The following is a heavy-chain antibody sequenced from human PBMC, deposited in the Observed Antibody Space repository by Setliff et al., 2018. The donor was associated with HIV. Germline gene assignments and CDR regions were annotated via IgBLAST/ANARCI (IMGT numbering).Heavy chain of an antibody. D-gene: IGHD2-2*02. CDR3: ARYTSKVDWFDP. J-gene: IGHJ5*02. CDR1: GDSITNDDYY. CDR2: IHYNGRT. V-gene: IGHV4-39*01. Sequence: PSETLSLTCTVSGDSITNDDYYWGWIRQPPGKGLEWIAIIHYNGRTYYDPSLKSRVTIFVDTSKTQFYLKLRSVTASDTAVYYCARYTSKVDWFDPWVLRLSWSPSPQ.